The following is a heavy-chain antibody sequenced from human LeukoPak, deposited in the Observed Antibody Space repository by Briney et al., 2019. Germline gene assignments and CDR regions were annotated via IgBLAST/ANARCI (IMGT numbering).Heavy chain of an antibody. CDR3: AKDMWGKVVVAATFDY. V-gene: IGHV3-9*01. Sequence: GGSPRLSCAASGFTFDDYAMHWVRQAPGKGLEWVSGITWNSGSIDYADSVKGRFTISRDNAKNSLYLQMNSLRAEDTALYYCAKDMWGKVVVAATFDYWGQGTLVTVSS. CDR1: GFTFDDYA. J-gene: IGHJ4*02. CDR2: ITWNSGSI. D-gene: IGHD2-15*01.